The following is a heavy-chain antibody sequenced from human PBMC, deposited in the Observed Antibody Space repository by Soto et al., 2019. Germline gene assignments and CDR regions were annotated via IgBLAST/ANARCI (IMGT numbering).Heavy chain of an antibody. CDR3: ATGRIAVAAYYFDY. D-gene: IGHD6-19*01. CDR2: INPSGGST. J-gene: IGHJ4*02. V-gene: IGHV1-46*01. CDR1: GYTFTSYY. Sequence: GASVKVSCKASGYTFTSYYMHWVRQAPGKGLEWMGIINPSGGSTSYAQKFQGRVTMTEDTSTDTAYMELSSLRSEDTAVYYCATGRIAVAAYYFDYWGQGTLVTVSS.